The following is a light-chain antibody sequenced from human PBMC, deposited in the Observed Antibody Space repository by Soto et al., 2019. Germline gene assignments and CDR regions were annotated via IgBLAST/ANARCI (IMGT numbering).Light chain of an antibody. V-gene: IGKV1-33*01. J-gene: IGKJ4*01. Sequence: DIQMTQSPSSLSASVRDRVTISCQASQDIGRSINWYGQKSGKAPELLIFDASDLKTGVPSRFSGNGIGTDFTLTISGLQPEDAATYYCQQFLDFPYTFGGRTKVEIK. CDR3: QQFLDFPYT. CDR2: DAS. CDR1: QDIGRS.